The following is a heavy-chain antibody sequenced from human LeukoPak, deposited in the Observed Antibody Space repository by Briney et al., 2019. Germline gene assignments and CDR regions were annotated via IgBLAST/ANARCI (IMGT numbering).Heavy chain of an antibody. Sequence: GGSPRLSCAASGFTVSSNYMSWVRQAPGKGLEWVSVIYSGGSTYYADSVKGRFTISRDNSKNTLYLQMNSLRAEDTAVYYCSYCGGDCYSTFDYWGQGTLVTVSS. V-gene: IGHV3-66*01. CDR3: SYCGGDCYSTFDY. CDR1: GFTVSSNY. J-gene: IGHJ4*02. D-gene: IGHD2-21*02. CDR2: IYSGGST.